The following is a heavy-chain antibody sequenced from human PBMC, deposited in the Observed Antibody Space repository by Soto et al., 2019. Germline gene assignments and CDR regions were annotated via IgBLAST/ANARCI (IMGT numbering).Heavy chain of an antibody. CDR3: ARDWEAYSYGPFDY. CDR2: IWEDGSAQ. J-gene: IGHJ4*02. V-gene: IGHV3-33*01. CDR1: GFTFRSHG. D-gene: IGHD5-18*01. Sequence: QVPLVESGGRVVQPGRSLRLSCAASGFTFRSHGMHWVRQAPGKGLEWVAGIWEDGSAQYYVDSVKGRFTISRDNSQNTLYLEMNSLTAEDTAVYYCARDWEAYSYGPFDYWGQGTLVTVSS.